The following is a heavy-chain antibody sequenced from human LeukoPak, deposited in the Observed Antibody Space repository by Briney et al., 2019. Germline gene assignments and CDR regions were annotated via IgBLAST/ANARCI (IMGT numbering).Heavy chain of an antibody. Sequence: PGRSLRLSCAASGFTFSSYGMHWVRQAPGKGLEWVVVIWYDGSNKYYADSVKGRFTISRDNSKNTLYLQMNSLRAEDTAVYYCAKDPFGVAPLYYFDYWGQGTLVTVSS. V-gene: IGHV3-33*06. CDR3: AKDPFGVAPLYYFDY. J-gene: IGHJ4*02. CDR1: GFTFSSYG. D-gene: IGHD3-3*01. CDR2: IWYDGSNK.